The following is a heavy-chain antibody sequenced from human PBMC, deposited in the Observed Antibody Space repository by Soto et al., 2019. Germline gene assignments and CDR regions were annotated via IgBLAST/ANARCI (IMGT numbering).Heavy chain of an antibody. D-gene: IGHD4-4*01. CDR2: IYYSGPS. Sequence: LSLTCTVSGGSVSRDSNFWSWIRQPPGKGLEWIGYIYYSGPSRYNPSLESRVTISIDSSKNQVSLTLTSVTAADTAVYYCARGYSHYAHWGRGTLVTVSS. CDR3: ARGYSHYAH. J-gene: IGHJ4*02. V-gene: IGHV4-61*01. CDR1: GGSVSRDSNF.